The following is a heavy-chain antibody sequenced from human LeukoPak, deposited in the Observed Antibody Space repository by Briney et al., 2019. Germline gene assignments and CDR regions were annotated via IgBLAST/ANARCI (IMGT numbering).Heavy chain of an antibody. CDR2: IYHSGDT. V-gene: IGHV4-59*08. CDR1: GGSISSSY. D-gene: IGHD6-6*01. CDR3: ARHNFARPFDY. Sequence: SETLSLTRTVSGGSISSSYWSWIRQPPGKGLEWIGYIYHSGDTNSNPSLKSRVTISMDTSKNQFSLKLSSVAAADTAVYYCARHNFARPFDYWGQGTRVTVSS. J-gene: IGHJ4*02.